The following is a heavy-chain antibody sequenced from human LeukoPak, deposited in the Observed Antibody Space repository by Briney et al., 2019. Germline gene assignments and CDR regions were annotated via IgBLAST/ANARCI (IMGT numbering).Heavy chain of an antibody. J-gene: IGHJ4*02. CDR1: GYTFTSYG. CDR2: ISAYNGNT. V-gene: IGHV1-18*01. D-gene: IGHD6-19*01. CDR3: ARVPGVLAVADYYFDY. Sequence: GASVKVSRKASGYTFTSYGISWVRQAPGQGLEWMGWISAYNGNTNYAQKLQGRVTMTTDTSTSTAYMELRSLRSDDTAVYYCARVPGVLAVADYYFDYWGQGTLVTVSS.